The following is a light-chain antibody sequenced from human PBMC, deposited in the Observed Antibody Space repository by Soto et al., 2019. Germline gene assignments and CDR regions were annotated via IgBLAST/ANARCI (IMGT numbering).Light chain of an antibody. CDR1: QSVHGSY. V-gene: IGKV3-20*01. Sequence: EIVLTQSPDTLSLSPGERATLSCRASQSVHGSYLAWLQHKPGQAPRLLIYGAFSRATGIPDRFSGSGSGTDFTLTISRLEPEDFAMYYCQQYTSVPWTLCQGTKVEIK. CDR3: QQYTSVPWT. CDR2: GAF. J-gene: IGKJ1*01.